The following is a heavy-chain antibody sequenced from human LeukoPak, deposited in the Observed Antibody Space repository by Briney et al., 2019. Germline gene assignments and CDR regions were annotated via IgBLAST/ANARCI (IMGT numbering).Heavy chain of an antibody. CDR2: IYYSGST. Sequence: SETLSLTCTVSGDSINNNVYYWGWIRQPPGKGLEWIGNIYYSGSTYFNPSLKSRVTISVDTSKNQFSLRLSAVTAADTAVYYCASVRRGFGESSKYYSYYYMDVWGNGTTVTISS. CDR3: ASVRRGFGESSKYYSYYYMDV. V-gene: IGHV4-39*01. J-gene: IGHJ6*03. D-gene: IGHD3-10*01. CDR1: GDSINNNVYY.